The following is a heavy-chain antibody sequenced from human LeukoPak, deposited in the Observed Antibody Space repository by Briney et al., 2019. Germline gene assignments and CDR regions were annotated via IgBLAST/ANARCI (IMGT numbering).Heavy chain of an antibody. Sequence: GGSLRLSCAASGFTFSSYSMNWVRQAPGKGLEWVSSISSSSSYIYYADSVKGRSTISRDNAKNSLYLQMNSLRAEDTAVYYCARDQSGIAVAGYNPYYFDYWGQGTLVTVSS. D-gene: IGHD6-19*01. CDR2: ISSSSSYI. CDR1: GFTFSSYS. V-gene: IGHV3-21*01. J-gene: IGHJ4*02. CDR3: ARDQSGIAVAGYNPYYFDY.